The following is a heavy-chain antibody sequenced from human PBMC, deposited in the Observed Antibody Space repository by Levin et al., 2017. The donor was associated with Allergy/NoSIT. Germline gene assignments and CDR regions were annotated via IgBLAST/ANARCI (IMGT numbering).Heavy chain of an antibody. Sequence: PSETLSLTCTVSGGSISSYYWSWIRQPPGKGLEWIGYIYYSGSTNYNPSLKSRVTISVDTSKNQFSLKLSSVTAADTAVYYCARDSTPLVASGSMDVWGQGTTVTVSS. D-gene: IGHD2-2*01. CDR2: IYYSGST. CDR1: GGSISSYY. J-gene: IGHJ6*02. V-gene: IGHV4-59*01. CDR3: ARDSTPLVASGSMDV.